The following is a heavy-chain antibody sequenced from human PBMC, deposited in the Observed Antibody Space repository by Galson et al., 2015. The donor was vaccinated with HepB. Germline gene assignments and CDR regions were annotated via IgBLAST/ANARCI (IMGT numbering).Heavy chain of an antibody. J-gene: IGHJ4*02. CDR2: IKQDGREK. D-gene: IGHD1-26*01. CDR3: ARRTGSYFDVILGRFDY. V-gene: IGHV3-7*01. Sequence: SLRLSCAASGFTFANYWMSWVRQAPGKGLEWAANIKQDGREKYYVDSLKGRFTISRDNAKNSLYLQMNSLRAEDTAVYYCARRTGSYFDVILGRFDYWGQRTLVTVSS. CDR1: GFTFANYW.